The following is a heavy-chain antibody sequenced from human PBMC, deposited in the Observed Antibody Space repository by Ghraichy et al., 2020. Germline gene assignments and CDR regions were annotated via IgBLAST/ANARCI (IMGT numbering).Heavy chain of an antibody. CDR1: GGSISSYY. CDR2: IYYSGST. J-gene: IGHJ6*02. V-gene: IGHV4-59*01. Sequence: SETLSLTCTVSGGSISSYYWSWIRQPPGKGLEWIGYIYYSGSTNYNPSLKSRVTISVDTSKNQFSLKLSSVTAADTAVYYCARGFTWMGTPDGMDVWGQGTTVTVSS. CDR3: ARGFTWMGTPDGMDV. D-gene: IGHD5-12*01.